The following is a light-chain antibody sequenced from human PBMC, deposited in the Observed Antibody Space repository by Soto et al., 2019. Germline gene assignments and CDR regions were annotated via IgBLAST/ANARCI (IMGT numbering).Light chain of an antibody. Sequence: DIVLTQSPGTLSLSPGERATLSCRASQSVSSKHXAWYQQKPGQAPRLLIYGGSSRATGIPVRFSXXXXXXXXXXXXXXLEPEDFAVYYCQQYSSSRTVGQGTK. CDR1: QSVSSKH. J-gene: IGKJ1*01. CDR3: QQYSSSRT. CDR2: GGS. V-gene: IGKV3-20*01.